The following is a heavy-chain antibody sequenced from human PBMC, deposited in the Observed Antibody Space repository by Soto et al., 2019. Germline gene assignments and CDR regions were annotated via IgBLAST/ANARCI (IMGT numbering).Heavy chain of an antibody. V-gene: IGHV1-46*01. CDR2: IDPSSGTT. D-gene: IGHD2-15*01. CDR1: GDTFTANY. J-gene: IGHJ6*02. Sequence: ASVKVSCKASGDTFTANYIHWVRQAPGQGLEWMGIIDPSSGTTSYTQKFQERVTMTRDTSMSTVYMELSRLRSEDTAVYYCARGAVVVPNGLIAGMDVWGLGTTVTVSS. CDR3: ARGAVVVPNGLIAGMDV.